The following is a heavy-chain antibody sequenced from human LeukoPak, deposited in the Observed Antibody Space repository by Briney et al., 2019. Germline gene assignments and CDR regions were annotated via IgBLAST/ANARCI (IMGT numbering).Heavy chain of an antibody. CDR2: IKQDGSDK. CDR3: GSVITVVRGIISVYYYYMDV. J-gene: IGHJ6*03. Sequence: PGGSLRLSCAASGFTFSRSWMNWVRQAPGKGLEWVANIKQDGSDKYYLDSVRGRFTISRDNAKDTLYLQMDSLRVEDTALYHCGSVITVVRGIISVYYYYMDVWGKGTTVTISS. CDR1: GFTFSRSW. D-gene: IGHD3-10*01. V-gene: IGHV3-7*03.